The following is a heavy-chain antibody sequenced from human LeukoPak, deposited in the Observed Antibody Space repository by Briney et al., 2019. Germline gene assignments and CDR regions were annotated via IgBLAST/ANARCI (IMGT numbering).Heavy chain of an antibody. CDR3: ARGAAVAARRYFDL. V-gene: IGHV4-34*01. D-gene: IGHD6-19*01. Sequence: PSETRSLTCAVYGGSFSGYCWSWIRQPPGKGLEWIGEINHSGSTNYNPALKSRVTISVDTSKNQFSLKLSSVTAADTAVYYCARGAAVAARRYFDLWGRGTLVTVSS. CDR1: GGSFSGYC. J-gene: IGHJ2*01. CDR2: INHSGST.